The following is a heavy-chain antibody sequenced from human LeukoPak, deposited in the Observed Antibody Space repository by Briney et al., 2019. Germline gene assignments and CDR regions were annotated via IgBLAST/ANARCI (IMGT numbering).Heavy chain of an antibody. J-gene: IGHJ3*02. D-gene: IGHD5-24*01. Sequence: PSETLSLTCTVSGGSISRYYWSWIRQPPGKGLEWIGYIFYSGSTNYNPSLKSRVIILVDTSKNQFSLKLSSVTAADTAVYYCARHERDASLDHALDIWGQGTMVTVSS. CDR1: GGSISRYY. CDR3: ARHERDASLDHALDI. CDR2: IFYSGST. V-gene: IGHV4-59*08.